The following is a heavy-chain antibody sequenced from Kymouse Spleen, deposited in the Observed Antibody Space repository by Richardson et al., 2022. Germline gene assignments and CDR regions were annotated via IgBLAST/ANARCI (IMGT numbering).Heavy chain of an antibody. V-gene: IGHV3-7*01. D-gene: IGHD1-7*01. CDR3: ARDRGTGTRYYYYYYGMDV. CDR1: GFTFSSYW. CDR2: IKQDGSEK. Sequence: EVQLVESGGGLVQPGGSLRLSCAASGFTFSSYWMSWVRQAPGKGLEWVANIKQDGSEKYYVDSVKGRFTISRDNAKNSLYLQMNSLRAEDTAVYYCARDRGTGTRYYYYYYGMDVWGQGTTVTVSS. J-gene: IGHJ6*02.